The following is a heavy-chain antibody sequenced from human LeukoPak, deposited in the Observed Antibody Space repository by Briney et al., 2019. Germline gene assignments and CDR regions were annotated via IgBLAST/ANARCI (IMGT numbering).Heavy chain of an antibody. CDR1: GFTFSSYG. CDR3: ARGGCSSTSCYDH. Sequence: PGRSLRLSCAASGFTFSSYGMHWVRQAPGKGLEWVAVIWYDGSNKYYADSVKGRFTISRDNSKNTLYVQMNSLRDEDTAVYYCARGGCSSTSCYDHWGQGTLVTVSS. V-gene: IGHV3-33*01. J-gene: IGHJ4*02. D-gene: IGHD2-2*01. CDR2: IWYDGSNK.